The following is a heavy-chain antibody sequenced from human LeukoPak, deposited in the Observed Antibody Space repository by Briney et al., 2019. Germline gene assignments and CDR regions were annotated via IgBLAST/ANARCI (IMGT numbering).Heavy chain of an antibody. V-gene: IGHV4-34*01. J-gene: IGHJ3*02. CDR3: ARGSRLTGAFDI. CDR2: INHSGST. D-gene: IGHD3-9*01. Sequence: SETLSLTCAVYGGSFSGYYWRWIRQSPGKGLEGIGEINHSGSTNSNPSLKSRVTISVDTSKNLFSLKLSSVTAADTAVYYCARGSRLTGAFDIWGQGTMVTVSS. CDR1: GGSFSGYY.